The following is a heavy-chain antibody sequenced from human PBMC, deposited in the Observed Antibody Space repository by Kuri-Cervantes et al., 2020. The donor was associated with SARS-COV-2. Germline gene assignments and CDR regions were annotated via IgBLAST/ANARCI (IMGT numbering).Heavy chain of an antibody. CDR2: ISYDGSNK. CDR1: GFTFSSYA. J-gene: IGHJ4*02. Sequence: GGSLRLSCAASGFTFSSYAMHWVRQAPGKGLEWVAVISYDGSNKYYADSVKGRFTISRDNSKNTLYLQMNSLRAEDTAVYYCARDEDTAMATYYFDYWGQGTLVPVSS. V-gene: IGHV3-30-3*01. CDR3: ARDEDTAMATYYFDY. D-gene: IGHD5-18*01.